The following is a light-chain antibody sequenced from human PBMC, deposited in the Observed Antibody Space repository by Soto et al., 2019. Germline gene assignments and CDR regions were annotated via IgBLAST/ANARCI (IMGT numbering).Light chain of an antibody. J-gene: IGKJ2*01. Sequence: EIVLTQSPGTLSLSPGERATLSCRASQSVSSSYLAWYQQKPGQAPRLLIYAASSRATVIPDRFSGSGSGTDFTLTITRLEPEDFAVYYCQQYYTSPYTFGQGTKLEIK. V-gene: IGKV3-20*01. CDR1: QSVSSSY. CDR3: QQYYTSPYT. CDR2: AAS.